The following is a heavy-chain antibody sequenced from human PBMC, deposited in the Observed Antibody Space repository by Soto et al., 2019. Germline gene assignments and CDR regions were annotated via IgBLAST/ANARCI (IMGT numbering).Heavy chain of an antibody. CDR2: IVVGSGNT. CDR1: GFTFTSSA. CDR3: AAAQKSYYDSSGYPAIDY. V-gene: IGHV1-58*01. Sequence: ASVKVSCKASGFTFTSSAVQWVRQARGQRLEWIGWIVVGSGNTNYAQKFQERVTITRDMSTSTAYMELSSLRSEDTAVYYCAAAQKSYYDSSGYPAIDYWGQGTLVTVSS. D-gene: IGHD3-22*01. J-gene: IGHJ4*02.